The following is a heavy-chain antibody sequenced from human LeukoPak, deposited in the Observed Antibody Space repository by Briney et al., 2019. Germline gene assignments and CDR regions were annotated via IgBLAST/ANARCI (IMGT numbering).Heavy chain of an antibody. Sequence: GGTLRLSCAASGFTFRNYVISWVRQAPGQGLEWMGWISINRGNTNYAQKFQGRVSMTTDTSTSTAYMELRGLRPDDTAMYYCARDVGITVADSFDPWGQGTLVTVSS. CDR3: ARDVGITVADSFDP. J-gene: IGHJ5*02. D-gene: IGHD6-19*01. CDR2: ISINRGNT. CDR1: GFTFRNYV. V-gene: IGHV1-18*01.